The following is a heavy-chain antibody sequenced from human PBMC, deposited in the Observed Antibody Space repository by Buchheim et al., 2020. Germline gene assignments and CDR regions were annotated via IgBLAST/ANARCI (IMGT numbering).Heavy chain of an antibody. V-gene: IGHV3-48*03. Sequence: EVQLVESGGGLVQPGGSLRLSCAASGFTFSSYEMNWVRQAPGKGLEWVSYISSSGSTIYYADSVKGRFTISRDNAKNSQYLKMNSLRAEDTAVYYCAGGPHIVVVPAANFDYWGQGTL. J-gene: IGHJ4*02. CDR1: GFTFSSYE. CDR2: ISSSGSTI. CDR3: AGGPHIVVVPAANFDY. D-gene: IGHD2-2*01.